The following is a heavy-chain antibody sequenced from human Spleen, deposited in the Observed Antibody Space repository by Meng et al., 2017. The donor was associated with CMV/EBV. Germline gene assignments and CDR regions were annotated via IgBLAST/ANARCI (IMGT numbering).Heavy chain of an antibody. D-gene: IGHD1-1*01. J-gene: IGHJ6*02. CDR3: ATTTILITPYKYHAMDV. CDR1: GGTFNSYA. CDR2: IIPIFGAA. Sequence: SVKVSCKASGGTFNSYAISWVRQAPGQGLEWMGGIIPIFGAADYAQKFQGRVTITTDESTSTVYMELNSLRSEDTAVYYCATTTILITPYKYHAMDVCGQGTTVTVSS. V-gene: IGHV1-69*05.